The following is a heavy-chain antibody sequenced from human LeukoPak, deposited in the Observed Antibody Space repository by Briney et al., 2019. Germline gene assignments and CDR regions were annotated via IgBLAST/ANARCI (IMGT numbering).Heavy chain of an antibody. V-gene: IGHV4-59*01. J-gene: IGHJ6*02. D-gene: IGHD2-2*01. Sequence: SETLSLTCTVSGGSISSYYWSWIRQPPGKGLEWIGYIYYSGSTNYNPSLKSRVTISVDTSKNQFSLKLSSVTAADTAVYYCAREDSTTPHCYGMDVWGQGTTVTVSS. CDR1: GGSISSYY. CDR2: IYYSGST. CDR3: AREDSTTPHCYGMDV.